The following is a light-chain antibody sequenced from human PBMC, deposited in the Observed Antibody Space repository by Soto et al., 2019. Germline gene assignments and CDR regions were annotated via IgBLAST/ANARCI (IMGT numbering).Light chain of an antibody. CDR3: SSYSGSNTVL. CDR1: SSNIGSHF. V-gene: IGLV1-44*01. Sequence: QSVLTQPPSASGTPGQSLTISCSGSSSNIGSHFVYWYQHLPGTAPKLIIYEVTRRPSGVPARFSGSKSGNTASLTVSGLQAEDESDYYCSSYSGSNTVLFGGGTKVTVL. CDR2: EVT. J-gene: IGLJ2*01.